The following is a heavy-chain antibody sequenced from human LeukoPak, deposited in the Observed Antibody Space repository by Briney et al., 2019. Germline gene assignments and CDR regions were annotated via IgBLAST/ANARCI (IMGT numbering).Heavy chain of an antibody. CDR3: VRSVTAAGRFDF. V-gene: IGHV3-43*02. CDR1: GFTFDDYA. D-gene: IGHD6-13*01. Sequence: GGSLRLSCAASGFTFDDYAMHWVRQAPGKGLEWVSLISGDGGSTYSADSVKGRFTISRDNSKNSLYLQVNSLRTDDTALYYCVRSVTAAGRFDFWGQGTLVTVSS. CDR2: ISGDGGST. J-gene: IGHJ4*02.